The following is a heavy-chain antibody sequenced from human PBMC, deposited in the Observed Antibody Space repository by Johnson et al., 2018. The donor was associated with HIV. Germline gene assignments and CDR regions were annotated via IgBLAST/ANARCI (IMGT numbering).Heavy chain of an antibody. Sequence: QEQLVESGGGVVQPGRSLRLSCAASGFTFSSYAMHWVRQAPGKGLEWVAVISYDGSNKYYADSVKGRFTISRDNSKNTLYLQMNNLRGDDTAIYYCARVPNGNNQNAFDLWGQGTMVTVSS. V-gene: IGHV3-30-3*01. J-gene: IGHJ3*01. D-gene: IGHD5-24*01. CDR1: GFTFSSYA. CDR3: ARVPNGNNQNAFDL. CDR2: ISYDGSNK.